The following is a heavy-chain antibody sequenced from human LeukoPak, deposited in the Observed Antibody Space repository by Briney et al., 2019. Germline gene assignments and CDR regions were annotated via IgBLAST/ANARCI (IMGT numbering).Heavy chain of an antibody. D-gene: IGHD3-10*02. CDR2: IYYSGST. Sequence: SDTLSLTCTVSGGSISSYYWSWIRQPPGKGLEGIGYIYYSGSTNYNPSLKSRVTISVDTSKNQFSLKLRSVTAADTAVYYCASPGLFGELGVYAFDIWGQGTMVTVSS. CDR3: ASPGLFGELGVYAFDI. CDR1: GGSISSYY. J-gene: IGHJ3*02. V-gene: IGHV4-59*08.